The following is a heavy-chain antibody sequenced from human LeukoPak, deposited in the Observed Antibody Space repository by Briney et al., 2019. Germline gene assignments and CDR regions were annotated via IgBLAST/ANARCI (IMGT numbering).Heavy chain of an antibody. V-gene: IGHV4-39*01. J-gene: IGHJ4*02. CDR2: IYNSGST. CDR1: GGSISSSSYY. D-gene: IGHD3-22*01. CDR3: ASLTYYYDSGGYYTLRDY. Sequence: SETLSLTCTVSGGSISSSSYYWGWIRQPPGKGLEWIGSIYNSGSTYYNPSLKSRVTISVDTSKNQFSLKLSSVTAADTAVYYCASLTYYYDSGGYYTLRDYWGQGTLVSVSS.